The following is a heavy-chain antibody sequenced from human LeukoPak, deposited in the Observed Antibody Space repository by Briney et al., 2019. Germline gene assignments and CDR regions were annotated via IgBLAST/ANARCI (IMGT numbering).Heavy chain of an antibody. V-gene: IGHV4-4*07. J-gene: IGHJ3*02. CDR1: GGSFSGYY. Sequence: SETLSLTCAVSGGSFSGYYWSWIRQPAGKGLELIGRINTNGTTNYNPSLKSRVTISVDTSKNQFSLKLSSVTAADTAVYYCAREGIIDAFDIWGQGTVVTVSS. CDR2: INTNGTT. CDR3: AREGIIDAFDI.